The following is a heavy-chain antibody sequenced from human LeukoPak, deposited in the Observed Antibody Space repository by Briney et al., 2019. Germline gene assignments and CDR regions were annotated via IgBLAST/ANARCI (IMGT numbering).Heavy chain of an antibody. CDR3: AKDLARIAAAGTNY. J-gene: IGHJ4*02. D-gene: IGHD6-13*01. V-gene: IGHV3-30-3*01. CDR1: GFTFSSYA. Sequence: GGSLRLSCAASGFTFSSYAMHWVRQAPGKGLEWEAVISYDGSNKYYADSVKGRFTISRDNSKNTLYLQMNSLRAEDTAVYYCAKDLARIAAAGTNYWGQGTLVTVSS. CDR2: ISYDGSNK.